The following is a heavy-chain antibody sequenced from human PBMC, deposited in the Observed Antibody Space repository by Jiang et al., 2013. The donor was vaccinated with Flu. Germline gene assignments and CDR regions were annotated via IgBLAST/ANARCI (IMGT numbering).Heavy chain of an antibody. CDR1: GFTFSDYG. D-gene: IGHD1-26*01. Sequence: VQLLESGGGVVQPGRSLRLSCAASGFTFSDYGMHWVRQAPGKGLEWVAVIWYDGSNKYYADSVKGRFTISRDNSKNTLYLQMNSLRAEDTAVYYCAREAGVGVGVHFDYWGQGTLVTVSS. CDR3: AREAGVGVGVHFDY. V-gene: IGHV3-33*01. J-gene: IGHJ4*02. CDR2: IWYDGSNK.